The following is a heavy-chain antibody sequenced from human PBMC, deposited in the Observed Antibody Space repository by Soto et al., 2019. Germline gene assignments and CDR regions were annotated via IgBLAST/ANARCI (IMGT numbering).Heavy chain of an antibody. Sequence: SETLSLTCAAYGGSFSGYYWSWIRQPPGKGLEWIGEINHSGSTNYNPSLKSRVTISVDTSKNQFSLKLSSVTAADTAVYYCARGSTVTTLYYFDYWGQGTLVTVSS. CDR3: ARGSTVTTLYYFDY. CDR2: INHSGST. J-gene: IGHJ4*02. D-gene: IGHD4-17*01. CDR1: GGSFSGYY. V-gene: IGHV4-34*01.